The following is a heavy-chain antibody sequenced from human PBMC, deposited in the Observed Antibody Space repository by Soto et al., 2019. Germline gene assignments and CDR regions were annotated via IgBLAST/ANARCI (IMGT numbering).Heavy chain of an antibody. CDR2: ISSSGNS. CDR3: VGRLTSIYNCFDS. J-gene: IGHJ5*01. D-gene: IGHD2-8*01. CDR1: ADSINSVTHY. Sequence: SETLSLTCTVSADSINSVTHYWNWIRQHPGKGLEWIGYISSSGNSYYSPSLKSRAFMSVDTSKNLFSLKLSSVTAADTAVYYRVGRLTSIYNCFDSWGRRTPVT. V-gene: IGHV4-31*03.